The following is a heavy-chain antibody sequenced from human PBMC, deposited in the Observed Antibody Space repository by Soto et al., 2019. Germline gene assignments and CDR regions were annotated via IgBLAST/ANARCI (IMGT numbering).Heavy chain of an antibody. J-gene: IGHJ4*02. D-gene: IGHD3-10*01. V-gene: IGHV4-38-2*01. CDR3: ARAPSLYYYGSGSYVY. CDR2: IYHSGST. Sequence: NPSETLSLTCAVSGYSISSGYYWGWIRQPPGKGLEWIGSIYHSGSTYYNPSLKSRVTISVDTSKNQFSLKLSSVTAADTAVYYCARAPSLYYYGSGSYVYWGQGTLVTVSS. CDR1: GYSISSGYY.